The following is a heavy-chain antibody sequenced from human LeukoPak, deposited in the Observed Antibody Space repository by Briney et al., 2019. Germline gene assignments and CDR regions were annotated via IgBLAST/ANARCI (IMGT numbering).Heavy chain of an antibody. Sequence: SGGSLGLSCGASGFTFSSYAMTWVRQAPGKGLEWVSAISGTGGYTYYTDSVKGRFTISRDNSKNTLYLQMNSLRAEDTAVYYCAKRGGSGSYYDYWGQGTLVTVSS. D-gene: IGHD3-10*01. J-gene: IGHJ4*02. CDR2: ISGTGGYT. CDR3: AKRGGSGSYYDY. CDR1: GFTFSSYA. V-gene: IGHV3-23*01.